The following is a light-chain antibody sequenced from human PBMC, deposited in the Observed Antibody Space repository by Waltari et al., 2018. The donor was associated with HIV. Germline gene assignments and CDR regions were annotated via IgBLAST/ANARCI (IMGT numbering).Light chain of an antibody. J-gene: IGKJ2*01. CDR2: GAS. CDR3: QYYNTWPPMYT. CDR1: PSVGRS. Sequence: IVRTQSPAALSVFPGQSDTLSCRTSPSVGRSLALYQQKPGQSPRLLVYGASTRATGVPARFSGDGSGTSFTLTISSLQPEDFAVYYCQYYNTWPPMYTFGQGTKLEI. V-gene: IGKV3-15*01.